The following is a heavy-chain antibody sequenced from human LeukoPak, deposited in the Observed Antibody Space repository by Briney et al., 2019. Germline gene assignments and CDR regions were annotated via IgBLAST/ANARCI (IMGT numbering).Heavy chain of an antibody. D-gene: IGHD6-13*01. V-gene: IGHV1-18*01. CDR2: TSAYSGNT. CDR3: AREGATAGIGINSFDY. CDR1: DYTFTSYG. J-gene: IGHJ4*02. Sequence: GASVKVSCKASDYTFTSYGITWVRLAPGQGLEWMGWTSAYSGNTNYAQKFQGRVTMTTDTSTSTAYMELRSLRSDDTAVYYCAREGATAGIGINSFDYWAQGTLVTVSS.